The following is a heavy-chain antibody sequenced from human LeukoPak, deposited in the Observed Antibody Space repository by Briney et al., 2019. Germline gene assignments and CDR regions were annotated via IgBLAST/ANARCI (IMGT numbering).Heavy chain of an antibody. D-gene: IGHD3-3*01. CDR1: GGSISSYY. CDR3: ARGGGGTYYDFWSGYYSPILFDY. Sequence: SETLSLTCTVSGGSISSYYRSWIRQPPGKGLEWIGYIYYSGSTNYNPSLKSRVTISVDTSKNQFSLKLSSVTAADTAVYYCARGGGGTYYDFWSGYYSPILFDYWGQGTLVTVSS. J-gene: IGHJ4*02. CDR2: IYYSGST. V-gene: IGHV4-59*01.